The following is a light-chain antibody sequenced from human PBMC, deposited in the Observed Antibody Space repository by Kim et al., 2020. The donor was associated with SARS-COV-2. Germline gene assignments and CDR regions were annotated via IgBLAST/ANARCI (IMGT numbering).Light chain of an antibody. CDR2: DVS. CDR3: SSYTNANTRL. Sequence: GPAITISCTGTSSDIGAFNYVSWCQQHPGKAPKLLIYDVSQRPSGISNRFSGSTSGYTASLTISGLQAEDEADYYCSSYTNANTRLFGPGTKVTVL. J-gene: IGLJ1*01. V-gene: IGLV2-14*03. CDR1: SSDIGAFNY.